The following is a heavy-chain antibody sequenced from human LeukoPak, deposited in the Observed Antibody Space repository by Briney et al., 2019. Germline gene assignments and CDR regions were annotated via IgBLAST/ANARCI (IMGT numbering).Heavy chain of an antibody. CDR3: ARLEGASAVAAY. V-gene: IGHV4-59*01. D-gene: IGHD6-19*01. CDR1: GGSISSYY. Sequence: PSETLSLTCTVSGGSISSYYWSWIRQPPGKGLEWIGYIDYSETTNYNPSLKSRVTISVGSSKTQFSLKLRSVTAADTAVYYCARLEGASAVAAYWGQGTLVTVSS. CDR2: IDYSETT. J-gene: IGHJ4*02.